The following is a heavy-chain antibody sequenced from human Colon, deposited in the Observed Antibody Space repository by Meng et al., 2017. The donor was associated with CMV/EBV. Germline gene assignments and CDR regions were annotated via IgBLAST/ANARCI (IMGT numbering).Heavy chain of an antibody. CDR3: AISRLTIFGVVIRYGMDV. D-gene: IGHD3-3*01. J-gene: IGHJ6*02. Sequence: GGSLRLSCGVSGFNIGPYAMQWVRQAPGKGLEWVAVISFDSSNKRYVDSVEGRFAISRDNSKNTLYLEMNSLRTEDAAVYYCAISRLTIFGVVIRYGMDVWGQGSTVTV. CDR1: GFNIGPYA. V-gene: IGHV3-30*09. CDR2: ISFDSSNK.